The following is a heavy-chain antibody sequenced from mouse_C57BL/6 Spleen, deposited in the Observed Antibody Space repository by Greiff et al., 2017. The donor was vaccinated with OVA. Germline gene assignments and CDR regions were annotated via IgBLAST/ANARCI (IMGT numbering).Heavy chain of an antibody. Sequence: EVNVVESGGGLVQPGGSLKLSCAASGFTFSDYYMYWVRQTPEKRLEWVAYISNGGGSTYYPDTVKGRFTISRDNAKNTLYLQMSRLKSEDTAMYYCAGDYYGSSPAYWGQGTLVTVSA. CDR2: ISNGGGST. J-gene: IGHJ3*01. CDR3: AGDYYGSSPAY. D-gene: IGHD1-1*01. V-gene: IGHV5-12*01. CDR1: GFTFSDYY.